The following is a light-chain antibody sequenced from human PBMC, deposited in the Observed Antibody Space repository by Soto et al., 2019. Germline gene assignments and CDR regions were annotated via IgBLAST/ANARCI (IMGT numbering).Light chain of an antibody. V-gene: IGKV3-15*01. Sequence: EIVMTQSPATLSVSPGERVTLSCRARQSVGRNLAWYQQTPGQAPRVVIYDASTRATVIPARFSGSGSGTEFTLTISSLQSEDFAVYYCQQYDTWPLTFGGGTKVEI. CDR3: QQYDTWPLT. CDR1: QSVGRN. J-gene: IGKJ4*01. CDR2: DAS.